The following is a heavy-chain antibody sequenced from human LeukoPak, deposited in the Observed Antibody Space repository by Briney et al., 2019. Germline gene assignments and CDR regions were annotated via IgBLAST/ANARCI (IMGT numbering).Heavy chain of an antibody. D-gene: IGHD2-2*02. CDR2: INHSGST. CDR1: GGSFSGYY. J-gene: IGHJ6*03. CDR3: ARGWGYCSSTSCYRPYYYYYYMDV. V-gene: IGHV4-34*01. Sequence: SETLSLTCAVYGGSFSGYYWSWIRQPPGKGLEWIGEINHSGSTNYNPSLKSRVTISVDTSKNQFSLKLSSVTAADTAVYYCARGWGYCSSTSCYRPYYYYYYMDVWGKGTTVTISS.